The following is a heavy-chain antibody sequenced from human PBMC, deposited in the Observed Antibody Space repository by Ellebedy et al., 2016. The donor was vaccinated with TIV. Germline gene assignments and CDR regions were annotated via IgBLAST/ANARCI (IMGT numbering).Heavy chain of an antibody. CDR2: ISSGGSTT. CDR3: AKDFNPDTHLVHGMDV. D-gene: IGHD5-18*01. Sequence: GGSLRLSCAASGFTFSIYAMSWVRQAPGKGLEWVSAISSGGSTTYYADSVKGRFTISRDNSKDTLYLQVRSLRVEDTAIYYCAKDFNPDTHLVHGMDVWGQGTTVTVSS. CDR1: GFTFSIYA. J-gene: IGHJ6*02. V-gene: IGHV3-23*01.